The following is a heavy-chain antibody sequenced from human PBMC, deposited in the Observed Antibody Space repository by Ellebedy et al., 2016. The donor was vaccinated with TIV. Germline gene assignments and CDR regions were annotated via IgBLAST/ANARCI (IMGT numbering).Heavy chain of an antibody. CDR2: INPNSGGT. J-gene: IGHJ3*02. V-gene: IGHV1-2*02. D-gene: IGHD1-26*01. CDR1: GYTFTGYY. CDR3: AGSGAGATWVFDAFDI. Sequence: ASVKVSCKASGYTFTGYYMHWVRQAPGQGLEWMGWINPNSGGTNYAQKFQGRVTMTRGTSISTAYMELSRLRSDDTAVYYCAGSGAGATWVFDAFDIWGQGTMVTVSS.